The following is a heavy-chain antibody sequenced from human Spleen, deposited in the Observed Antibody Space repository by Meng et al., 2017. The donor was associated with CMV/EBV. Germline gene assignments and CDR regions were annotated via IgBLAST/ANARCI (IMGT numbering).Heavy chain of an antibody. CDR3: ARILYGGNPPFDY. D-gene: IGHD4/OR15-4a*01. J-gene: IGHJ4*02. CDR2: INPSGGGT. Sequence: ASVKVSCKASGGTFSSYAISWVRQAPGQGLEWMGIINPSGGGTTYARKFQGRVTMTRDTSTSTVYMELSSLRSDDTAVYFCARILYGGNPPFDYWGQGTLVTVSS. V-gene: IGHV1-46*01. CDR1: GGTFSSYA.